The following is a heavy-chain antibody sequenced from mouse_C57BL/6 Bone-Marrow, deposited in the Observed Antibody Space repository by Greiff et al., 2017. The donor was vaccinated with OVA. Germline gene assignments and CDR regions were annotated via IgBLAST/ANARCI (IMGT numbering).Heavy chain of an antibody. J-gene: IGHJ4*01. V-gene: IGHV1-15*01. D-gene: IGHD1-1*01. CDR3: TSVEEPPYGGYAMDY. CDR1: GYTFTDYE. Sequence: QVQLKQSGAELVRPGASVTLSCKASGYTFTDYEMHWVKQTPVHGLEWIGAIDPETGGTAYNQKFKGKAILTADKSSSTAYMQRRSLTSEDSAVYYCTSVEEPPYGGYAMDYWGQGTSVTVSS. CDR2: IDPETGGT.